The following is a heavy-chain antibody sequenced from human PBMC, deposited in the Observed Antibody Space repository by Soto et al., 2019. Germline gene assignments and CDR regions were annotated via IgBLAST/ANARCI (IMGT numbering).Heavy chain of an antibody. CDR3: ARGFGELWTPHYYGMDV. D-gene: IGHD3-10*01. V-gene: IGHV1-3*01. J-gene: IGHJ6*02. Sequence: GASVKVSCTASGYTFTSYAMHCVRQAPGQRLEWMGWINAYNGNTNYSQKFQGRVTITTDTSTSTAYMELSSLRSDDTAVYYCARGFGELWTPHYYGMDVWGQGTTVTVSS. CDR2: INAYNGNT. CDR1: GYTFTSYA.